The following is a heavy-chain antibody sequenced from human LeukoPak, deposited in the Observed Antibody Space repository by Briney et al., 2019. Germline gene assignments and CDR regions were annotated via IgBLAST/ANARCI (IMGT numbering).Heavy chain of an antibody. CDR2: IYYSGST. J-gene: IGHJ4*02. V-gene: IGHV4-59*01. CDR1: GGSISSYY. Sequence: SETLSLTCTVSGGSISSYYWSWIRQPPGKGLEWIGYIYYSGSTNYNPSLKSRVTISVDTSKNQFSLKLSSVTAADTVVYYCARALEHYYDSSGYRYFDYWGQGTLVTVSS. CDR3: ARALEHYYDSSGYRYFDY. D-gene: IGHD3-22*01.